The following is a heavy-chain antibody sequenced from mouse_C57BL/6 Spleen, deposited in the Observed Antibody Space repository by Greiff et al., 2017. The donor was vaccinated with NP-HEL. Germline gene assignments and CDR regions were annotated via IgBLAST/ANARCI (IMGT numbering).Heavy chain of an antibody. J-gene: IGHJ4*01. CDR3: AGGSYYGSSYNYAMDY. V-gene: IGHV1-9*01. CDR2: ILPGSGST. CDR1: GYTFTGYW. Sequence: VKLMESGAELMKPGASVKLSCKATGYTFTGYWIEWVKQRPGHGLEWIGEILPGSGSTNYNEKFKGKATFTADTSSNTAYMQLSSLTTEDSAIYYCAGGSYYGSSYNYAMDYWGQGTSVTVSS. D-gene: IGHD1-1*01.